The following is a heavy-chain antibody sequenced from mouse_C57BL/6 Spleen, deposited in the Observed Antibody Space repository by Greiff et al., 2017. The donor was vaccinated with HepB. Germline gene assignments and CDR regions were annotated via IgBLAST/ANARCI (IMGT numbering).Heavy chain of an antibody. D-gene: IGHD1-1*01. V-gene: IGHV1-15*01. CDR3: TPITTVVADYYAMDY. J-gene: IGHJ4*01. Sequence: VKLVESGAELVRPGASVTLSCKASGYTFTDYEMHWVKQTPVHGLEWIGAIDPETGGTAYNQKFKGKAILTADKSSSTAYMELRSLTSEDSAVYYCTPITTVVADYYAMDYWGQGTSVTVSS. CDR1: GYTFTDYE. CDR2: IDPETGGT.